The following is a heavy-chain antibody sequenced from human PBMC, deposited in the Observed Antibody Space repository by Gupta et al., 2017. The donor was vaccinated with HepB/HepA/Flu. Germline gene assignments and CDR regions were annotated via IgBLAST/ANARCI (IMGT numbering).Heavy chain of an antibody. CDR2: IYYSGST. Sequence: WSWIRQPPGKGLEWIGYIYYSGSTNYNPSLKSRVTISVDTSKNQFSLKLSSVTAADTAVYYCARVAGEPDYSTLDYWGQGTLVTVSS. V-gene: IGHV4-59*01. D-gene: IGHD4-11*01. CDR3: ARVAGEPDYSTLDY. J-gene: IGHJ4*02.